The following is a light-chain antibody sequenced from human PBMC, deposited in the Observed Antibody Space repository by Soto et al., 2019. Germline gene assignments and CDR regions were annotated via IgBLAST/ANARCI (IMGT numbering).Light chain of an antibody. V-gene: IGKV1-27*01. CDR1: QGISNY. J-gene: IGKJ2*01. CDR3: QRCDSAPYT. CDR2: AAS. Sequence: DIQMTQSPSSLSASVGDRVTITCRASQGISNYLAWYQQKPGKVPKLLIYAASTLQPGVPSRISGSGSGTDFTLTISSLQAEDVATYYCQRCDSAPYTFGQGTKLEIK.